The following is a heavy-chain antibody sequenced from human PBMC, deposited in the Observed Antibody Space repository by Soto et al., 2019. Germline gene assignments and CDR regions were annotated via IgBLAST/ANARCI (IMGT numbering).Heavy chain of an antibody. CDR3: ARHYYGSWSYPGYYYCYYMDV. D-gene: IGHD3-10*01. CDR1: GGSISSSSYY. CDR2: IYYSGST. Sequence: QLQLQESGPGLVKPSETLSLTCTVSGGSISSSSYYWGWIRQPPGKGLEWIGRIYYSGSTYYNPSRRRRVTISVDTSKNQFSLRLSSVNAADTAVYYCARHYYGSWSYPGYYYCYYMDVWGKGTTVPVFS. J-gene: IGHJ6*03. V-gene: IGHV4-39*01.